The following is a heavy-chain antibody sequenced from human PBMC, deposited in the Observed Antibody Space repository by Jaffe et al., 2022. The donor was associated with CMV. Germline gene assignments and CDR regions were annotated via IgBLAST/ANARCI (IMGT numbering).Heavy chain of an antibody. CDR3: VRQYSSSSLTEF. CDR2: VYYSGRT. V-gene: IGHV4-39*01. D-gene: IGHD6-6*01. CDR1: SDSFTSSTYS. Sequence: QLQLRESGPGLVKPSETLSLTCTVFSDSFTSSTYSWGWIRQSPGKKLEWVATVYYSGRTYYNPSLKSRLAISIDTSKKQFSLKVNSVTAADTAVYYCVRQYSSSSLTEFWGQGTLVTVSS. J-gene: IGHJ4*02.